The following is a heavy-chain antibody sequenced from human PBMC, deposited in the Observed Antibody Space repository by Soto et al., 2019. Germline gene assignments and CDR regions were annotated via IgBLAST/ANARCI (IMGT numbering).Heavy chain of an antibody. J-gene: IGHJ3*01. Sequence: QVQLQESGPGLVKPSGTLSLTCAASSGSILTTNWWSWVRQSPGRGLQWIGDIYHSGSPKYNPSLNSRVSISIDKSKGRFFLNLTSVTAADTAVYYCARKPDVATAKVGGGYVFDVWGQGTMVTVSS. V-gene: IGHV4-4*02. CDR1: SGSILTTNW. D-gene: IGHD3-16*01. CDR3: ARKPDVATAKVGGGYVFDV. CDR2: IYHSGSP.